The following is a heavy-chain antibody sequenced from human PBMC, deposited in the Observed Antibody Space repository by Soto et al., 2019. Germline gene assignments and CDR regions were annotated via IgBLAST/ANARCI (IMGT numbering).Heavy chain of an antibody. J-gene: IGHJ4*02. CDR1: GGTFSSYA. CDR3: ASHYDSSGYYYRGLDY. CDR2: IIPIFGTA. D-gene: IGHD3-22*01. V-gene: IGHV1-69*12. Sequence: QVQLVQSGAEVKKPGSSVKVSCMASGGTFSSYAISWVRQAPGQGLEWMGGIIPIFGTADYAQKFQGRVTITADESTSTAYMELSSLRSEDTAVYYCASHYDSSGYYYRGLDYWGQGTLVTVSS.